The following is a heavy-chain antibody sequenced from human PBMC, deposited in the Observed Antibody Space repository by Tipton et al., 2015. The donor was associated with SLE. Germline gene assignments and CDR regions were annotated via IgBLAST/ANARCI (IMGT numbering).Heavy chain of an antibody. Sequence: SLRLSCAASGFTFGDYAMHWVRQAPGKGPEWVAGISWNSGNIGYVDSAKGRFTISRDNAKNSLYLQMNSLRADDTALYYCAKDVSVVVETTRYDYYYYYMDVWGKGTTVTVSS. D-gene: IGHD2-15*01. CDR1: GFTFGDYA. J-gene: IGHJ6*03. CDR3: AKDVSVVVETTRYDYYYYYMDV. V-gene: IGHV3-9*01. CDR2: ISWNSGNI.